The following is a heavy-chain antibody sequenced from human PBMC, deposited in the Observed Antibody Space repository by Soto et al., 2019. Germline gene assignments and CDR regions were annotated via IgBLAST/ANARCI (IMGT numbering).Heavy chain of an antibody. CDR2: MNPNSGNT. CDR3: ARGLETSYYDFWSGYYTLFDY. J-gene: IGHJ4*02. CDR1: GYTFTSYD. Sequence: ASVKVSCKASGYTFTSYDINWVRQATGQGLEWMGWMNPNSGNTGYAQKFQGRVTMTRNTSISTAYMELSSLRSEDTAVYYCARGLETSYYDFWSGYYTLFDYWGQGTLVTVSS. D-gene: IGHD3-3*01. V-gene: IGHV1-8*01.